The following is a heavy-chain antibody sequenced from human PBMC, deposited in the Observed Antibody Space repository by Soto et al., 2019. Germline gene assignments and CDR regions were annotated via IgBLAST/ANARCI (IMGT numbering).Heavy chain of an antibody. CDR3: ARAHCSPYYGSGSYDY. D-gene: IGHD3-10*01. V-gene: IGHV3-21*01. CDR2: ISSSSSYI. Sequence: EVQLVESGGGLVKPGGSLRLSCAASGFTFSSYSMNWVRQAPGKGLEWVSSISSSSSYIYYADSVKGRFTISRDNAQNSLYLQMHSLRAEDTAVYYCARAHCSPYYGSGSYDYGGQGTLVTDTS. CDR1: GFTFSSYS. J-gene: IGHJ4*02.